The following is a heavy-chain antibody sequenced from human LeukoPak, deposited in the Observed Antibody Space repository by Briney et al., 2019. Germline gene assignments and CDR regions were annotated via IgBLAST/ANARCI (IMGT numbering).Heavy chain of an antibody. CDR3: ARERSRYGSGSYYNYFDY. Sequence: ASVKVSCKASGYTFTSYGISWVRQAPGQGLEWTGWISAYNGNTNYAQKLQGRVTMTTDTSTSTAYMELRSLRSDDTAVYYCARERSRYGSGSYYNYFDYWGQGTLVTVSS. D-gene: IGHD3-10*01. CDR2: ISAYNGNT. V-gene: IGHV1-18*01. CDR1: GYTFTSYG. J-gene: IGHJ4*02.